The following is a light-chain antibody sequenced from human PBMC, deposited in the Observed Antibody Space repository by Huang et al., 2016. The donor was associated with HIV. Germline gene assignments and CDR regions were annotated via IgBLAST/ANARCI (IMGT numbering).Light chain of an antibody. CDR1: ESIRRN. J-gene: IGKJ2*01. Sequence: VMTQSPATLSVSPGERATLSCRASESIRRNLAWYQQRPGQPPRLLIYGASVRLPGIPDRFRGSGSGTEFSLTISSLQSEDFAVYYCQHYKKWPPYTYGQGTKLEIK. CDR3: QHYKKWPPYT. V-gene: IGKV3-15*01. CDR2: GAS.